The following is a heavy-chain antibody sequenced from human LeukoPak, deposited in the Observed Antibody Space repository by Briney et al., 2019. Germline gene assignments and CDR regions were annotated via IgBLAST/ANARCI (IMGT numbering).Heavy chain of an antibody. Sequence: SETLSLTCTVSGGSISSGGYYWSWIRQPPGTGLEWTGYIYHSGSTYYNPSLKSRVTISVDRSKNQFSLKLSSVTAADTAVYYCARFPYYYDSSGYYYGDYWGQGTLVTVSS. J-gene: IGHJ4*02. CDR1: GGSISSGGYY. V-gene: IGHV4-30-2*01. CDR2: IYHSGST. D-gene: IGHD3-22*01. CDR3: ARFPYYYDSSGYYYGDY.